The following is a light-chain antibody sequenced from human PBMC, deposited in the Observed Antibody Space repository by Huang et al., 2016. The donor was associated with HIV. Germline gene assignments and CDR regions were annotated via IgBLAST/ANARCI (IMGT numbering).Light chain of an antibody. V-gene: IGKV1-39*01. CDR1: QSISRY. J-gene: IGKJ2*01. CDR3: QQSYSSPPT. Sequence: DIQMTQSPSSLSASVGERVTITCRASQSISRYLIWYQQKPGKAPKVLIHSASSLQSGVPSRFSGSGSGTDFTLTIIRLQTEDFATYYCQQSYSSPPTFGQGTKVEIK. CDR2: SAS.